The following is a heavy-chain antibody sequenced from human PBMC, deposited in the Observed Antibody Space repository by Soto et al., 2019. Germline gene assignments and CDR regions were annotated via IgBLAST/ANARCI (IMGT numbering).Heavy chain of an antibody. J-gene: IGHJ4*02. Sequence: GGSLRLSCAASGFTFSNAWMSWVRQAPGKGLEWVGRIKSKTDSGTTDYAAPVKGRFTISRDDSKNTLYLQMNSLKTEDTAVYYCTTGAWYSSGWSPLGCWGQGTLVTVSS. V-gene: IGHV3-15*01. CDR2: IKSKTDSGTT. CDR1: GFTFSNAW. CDR3: TTGAWYSSGWSPLGC. D-gene: IGHD6-19*01.